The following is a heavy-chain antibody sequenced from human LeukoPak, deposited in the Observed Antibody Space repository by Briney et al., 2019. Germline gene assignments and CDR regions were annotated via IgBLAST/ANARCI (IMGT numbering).Heavy chain of an antibody. CDR1: GYTFTSYG. CDR2: ISAYNGNT. D-gene: IGHD3-22*01. V-gene: IGHV1-18*01. Sequence: ASVKVSCKAAGYTFTSYGISWGRQAPGQGLEWRGWISAYNGNTNYAQKLQGRVTMTTDTSTSTAYMELRSLRSDDTAVYYCARDHYYDSSGYYHSGDYWGQGILVTVSS. CDR3: ARDHYYDSSGYYHSGDY. J-gene: IGHJ4*02.